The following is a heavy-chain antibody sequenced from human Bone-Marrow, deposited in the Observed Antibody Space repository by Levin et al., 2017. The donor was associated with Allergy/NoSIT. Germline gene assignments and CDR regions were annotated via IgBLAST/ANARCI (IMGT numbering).Heavy chain of an antibody. CDR1: GGSFTTYY. Sequence: SETLSLTCAVSGGSFTTYYWTWIRQPPGKGPEWIGEVFHNGAAEYNPSLGSRVTISVDKSRSHFSLNLRSVTAADTAVYYCARANQQPLKTLDSWGQGTLVTVSS. V-gene: IGHV4-34*12. D-gene: IGHD4/OR15-4a*01. J-gene: IGHJ4*02. CDR3: ARANQQPLKTLDS. CDR2: VFHNGAA.